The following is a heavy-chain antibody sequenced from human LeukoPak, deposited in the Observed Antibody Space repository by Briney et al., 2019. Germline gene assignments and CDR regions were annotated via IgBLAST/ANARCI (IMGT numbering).Heavy chain of an antibody. CDR2: ISAYNGNT. D-gene: IGHD5-12*01. CDR3: ARDEGRYSGNDFDY. CDR1: GYTFTSYD. V-gene: IGHV1-18*01. Sequence: GASVKVSCKASGYTFTSYDINWVRQATGQGLEWMGWISAYNGNTNYAQKLQGRVTMTTDTSTSTAYMELRSLRSDDTAMYYCARDEGRYSGNDFDYWGQGTLVTVSS. J-gene: IGHJ4*02.